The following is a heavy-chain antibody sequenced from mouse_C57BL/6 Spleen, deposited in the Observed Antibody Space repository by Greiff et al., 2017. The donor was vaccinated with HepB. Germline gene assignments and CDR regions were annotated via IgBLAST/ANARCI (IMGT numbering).Heavy chain of an antibody. CDR1: GYTFTSYG. CDR3: ARSLYGSSPYYDAMDY. D-gene: IGHD1-1*01. V-gene: IGHV1-81*01. J-gene: IGHJ4*01. Sequence: VQLQQSGAELARPGASVKLSCKASGYTFTSYGISWVKQRTGQGLEWIGEIYPRSGNTYYNEKFKGKATLTADKSSSTAYMELRSLTSEDSAVYFCARSLYGSSPYYDAMDYWGQGTSVTVSA. CDR2: IYPRSGNT.